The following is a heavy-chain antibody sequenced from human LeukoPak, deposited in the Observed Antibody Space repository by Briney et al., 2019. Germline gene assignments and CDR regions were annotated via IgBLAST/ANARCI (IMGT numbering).Heavy chain of an antibody. Sequence: SETLSLTCTVSDGSISGNYCSWIRQPAGKGLEWIGRIYTSGSTNYNPSLKSRVTMSVDTSKNHFSLKLSSVTAADTAVYYCARGPQDYGGHSDYNDGFDIWGQGTIVTVSS. CDR1: DGSISGNY. J-gene: IGHJ3*02. V-gene: IGHV4-4*07. D-gene: IGHD4-23*01. CDR3: ARGPQDYGGHSDYNDGFDI. CDR2: IYTSGST.